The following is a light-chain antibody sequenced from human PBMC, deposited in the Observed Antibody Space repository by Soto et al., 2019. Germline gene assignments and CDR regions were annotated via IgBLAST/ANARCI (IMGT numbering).Light chain of an antibody. J-gene: IGKJ1*01. CDR2: AAS. Sequence: AIRMTQSPSSLSASTGDRVTISCRASHGISSYLAWYRQKPGKATKLLIYAASTLQSGVPSRFSGSGSGTDFTLTISCLQSEDFATYYCQQYYSSPWTFGQGTEVEIK. CDR1: HGISSY. CDR3: QQYYSSPWT. V-gene: IGKV1-8*01.